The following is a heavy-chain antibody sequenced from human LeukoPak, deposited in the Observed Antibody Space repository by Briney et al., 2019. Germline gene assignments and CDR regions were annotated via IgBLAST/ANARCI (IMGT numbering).Heavy chain of an antibody. CDR1: GYTFTGYY. J-gene: IGHJ5*02. V-gene: IGHV1-2*02. D-gene: IGHD2-21*02. Sequence: RASVKVSCKASGYTFTGYYMHWVRQAPGQGLEWMGWINPNSGDTNYAQKFQGRVTMTRDTSISTAYMELSRLRSDDTAVYYCARDGGDYPCVWFDPWGQGTLVTVSS. CDR3: ARDGGDYPCVWFDP. CDR2: INPNSGDT.